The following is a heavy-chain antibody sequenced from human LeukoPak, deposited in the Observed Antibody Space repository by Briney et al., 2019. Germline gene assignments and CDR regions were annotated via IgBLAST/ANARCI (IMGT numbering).Heavy chain of an antibody. CDR1: GFTFSSYA. D-gene: IGHD2-2*01. J-gene: IGHJ4*02. V-gene: IGHV3-23*01. CDR2: ISGSGGRT. Sequence: GGSLRLSCAASGFTFSSYAMSWVRKAPGKGLEWVSAISGSGGRTYYADSVKGRFTISRDNSKNTLYLQMNSLRAEDTAVYYCAKDSCSSTSCLYYFDYWGQGTLVTVSS. CDR3: AKDSCSSTSCLYYFDY.